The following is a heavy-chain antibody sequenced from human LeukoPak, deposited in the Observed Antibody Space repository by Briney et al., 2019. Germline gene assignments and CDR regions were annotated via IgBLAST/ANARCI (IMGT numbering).Heavy chain of an antibody. CDR3: VRNLDFWGDSEDY. CDR1: GFTFSSYS. V-gene: IGHV3-21*01. CDR2: ITSSSRYI. J-gene: IGHJ4*02. Sequence: GGSLRLSCAASGFTFSSYSMNWVRQAPGKGLEWVSSITSSSRYIYYADSVKGRFTISRDNAKNTLYLQMNSLRAEDTAVYYCVRNLDFWGDSEDYWGQGTLVTVSS. D-gene: IGHD3-3*01.